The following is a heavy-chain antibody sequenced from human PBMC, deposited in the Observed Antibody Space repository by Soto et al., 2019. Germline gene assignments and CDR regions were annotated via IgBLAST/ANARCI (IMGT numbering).Heavy chain of an antibody. D-gene: IGHD1-7*01. CDR2: INHSGST. V-gene: IGHV4-34*01. CDR3: ARIITGTTKYYYSGMAV. J-gene: IGHJ6*02. Sequence: PSETLSLTCAVYGGSFSGYYWSWIRQPPGKGLEWIGEINHSGSTNYNPSLKSRVTISVDTSKNQFSLNLSSVTAADTAVYFCARIITGTTKYYYSGMAVWGQGTTVTVSS. CDR1: GGSFSGYY.